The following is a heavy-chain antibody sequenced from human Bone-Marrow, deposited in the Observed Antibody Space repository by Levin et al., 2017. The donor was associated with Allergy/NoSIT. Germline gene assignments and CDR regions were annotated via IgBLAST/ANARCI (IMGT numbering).Heavy chain of an antibody. CDR2: IYYTGRT. CDR1: GASISSYY. V-gene: IGHV4-59*01. Sequence: ESLKISCTVSGASISSYYWSWIRQPPGGGLEWIGQIYYTGRTIYNPSLMSRVTMSVDTSKEEFSLQLRSVTAADTAVYYCARDLDTSAWYRAFDVWGQGTMVTVSS. D-gene: IGHD6-19*01. J-gene: IGHJ3*01. CDR3: ARDLDTSAWYRAFDV.